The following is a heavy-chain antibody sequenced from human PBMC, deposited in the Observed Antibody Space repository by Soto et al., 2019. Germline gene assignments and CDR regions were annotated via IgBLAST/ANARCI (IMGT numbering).Heavy chain of an antibody. CDR3: IRESKLYDGDPSSAFNI. CDR1: GFTNTYL. CDR2: IRYDGGDI. J-gene: IGHJ3*02. V-gene: IGHV3-33*01. D-gene: IGHD2-8*01. Sequence: QVQLVESGGGVVQPGRSLKLSCVASGFTNTYLMHWVRQAPGKGLEWVALIRYDGGDIKYVDSVKGRFTISRDNSKNTLYLQMNSLRAEDTAVYYCIRESKLYDGDPSSAFNIWGQGTVVTVSS.